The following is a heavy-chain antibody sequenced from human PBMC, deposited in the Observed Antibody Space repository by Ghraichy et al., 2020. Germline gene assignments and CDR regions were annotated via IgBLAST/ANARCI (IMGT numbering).Heavy chain of an antibody. CDR3: ARGLSQSTRIVVATTTFFDY. J-gene: IGHJ4*02. CDR1: GFISSFYA. D-gene: IGHD3-22*01. Sequence: LSLTCAASGFISSFYAMSWVRHVPGKGLEWLAVISGRGDSTEYADSVKGRFTVSRDNSQNTLTLQMSSLRVEDTAVYYCARGLSQSTRIVVATTTFFDYWGQGTQVTVSS. CDR2: ISGRGDST. V-gene: IGHV3-23*01.